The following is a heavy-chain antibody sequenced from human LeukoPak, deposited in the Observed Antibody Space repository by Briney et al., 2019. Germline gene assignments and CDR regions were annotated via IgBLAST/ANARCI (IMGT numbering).Heavy chain of an antibody. CDR2: ISYDGSNK. V-gene: IGHV3-30*18. D-gene: IGHD7-27*01. J-gene: IGHJ4*02. Sequence: PGGSLRLSCAASGFTFSSYGMHWVRQAPGKGLEWVAVISYDGSNKYYADSVKGRFTISRDNSKNTLYLQMNSLRAEDTAVYYCAKADGDFDYWGQGTLVTVSS. CDR1: GFTFSSYG. CDR3: AKADGDFDY.